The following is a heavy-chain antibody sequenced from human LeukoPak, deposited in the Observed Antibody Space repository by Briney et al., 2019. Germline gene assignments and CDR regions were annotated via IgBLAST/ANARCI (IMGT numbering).Heavy chain of an antibody. CDR3: ARAVTTVTRGGLVFDY. CDR2: ISGSSNTI. Sequence: GGSLRLSCAASGFTFSSYSMNWVRQSPGKGLEWVSYISGSSNTIYYADSVKGRFTIPRDNAKNSLYLQMNSLRDEDTAVYYCARAVTTVTRGGLVFDYWGQGTLVTASS. D-gene: IGHD4-17*01. J-gene: IGHJ4*02. CDR1: GFTFSSYS. V-gene: IGHV3-48*02.